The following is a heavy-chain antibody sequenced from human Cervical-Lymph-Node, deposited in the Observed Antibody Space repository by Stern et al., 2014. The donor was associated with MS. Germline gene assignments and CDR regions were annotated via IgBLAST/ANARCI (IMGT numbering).Heavy chain of an antibody. CDR2: ISSNGRTR. CDR1: GFTFSNYY. D-gene: IGHD6-19*01. J-gene: IGHJ2*01. CDR3: SRGEAVAGTEWYFDL. V-gene: IGHV3-11*01. Sequence: VQLVQSGGGLVKPGGSLRLSCAASGFTFSNYYMSWIRQAPGKGREWVSYISSNGRTRYSADSVKGRFPNPRDNAQKSLDLKVNSLKAEDTAVYYCSRGEAVAGTEWYFDLWGRGTLVTVSS.